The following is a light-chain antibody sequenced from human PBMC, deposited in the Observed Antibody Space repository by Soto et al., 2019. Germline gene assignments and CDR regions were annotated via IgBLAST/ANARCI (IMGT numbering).Light chain of an antibody. J-gene: IGLJ2*01. CDR3: GTWDSSLTAGV. CDR1: SSNIGNNY. Sequence: QSVLTQPPSVSAAPGQKVTISCSGSSSNIGNNYVSWYQQLPGTAPKLLIYDNNKRPSGIPDRFSGSKSATSATLAITGLQTGDEADYYCGTWDSSLTAGVFGGGTKVTVL. CDR2: DNN. V-gene: IGLV1-51*01.